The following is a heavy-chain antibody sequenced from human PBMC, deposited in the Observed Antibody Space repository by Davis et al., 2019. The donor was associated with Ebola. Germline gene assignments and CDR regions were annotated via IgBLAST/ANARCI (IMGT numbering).Heavy chain of an antibody. D-gene: IGHD4-11*01. Sequence: AASVKVSCKASGYTFTSFDISWVRQAPGQGLEWMGGIIPIVGTASYAQKFQGRVTITADESTSTAYMELRSLRSEDTAVYYCARVVTRGLLSADYWGQGTLVTVSS. J-gene: IGHJ4*02. CDR3: ARVVTRGLLSADY. V-gene: IGHV1-69*13. CDR1: GYTFTSFD. CDR2: IIPIVGTA.